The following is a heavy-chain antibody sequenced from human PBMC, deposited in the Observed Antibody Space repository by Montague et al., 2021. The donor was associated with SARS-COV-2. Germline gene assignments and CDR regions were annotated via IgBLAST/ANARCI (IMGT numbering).Heavy chain of an antibody. Sequence: CAISGDSVSGSCDAGNCLRKTPPSALEVRRWNYYRSKWYNDYAVSVKRRITINPDTSKNQISLQLNSVTPEDTAVYYCARTSASSDYWGQGTLVTVSS. V-gene: IGHV6-1*01. CDR2: NYYRSKWYN. CDR3: ARTSASSDY. D-gene: IGHD1-26*01. CDR1: GDSVSGSCDA. J-gene: IGHJ4*02.